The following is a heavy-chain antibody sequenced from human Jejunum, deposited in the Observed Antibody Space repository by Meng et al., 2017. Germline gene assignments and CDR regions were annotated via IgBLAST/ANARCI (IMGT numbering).Heavy chain of an antibody. V-gene: IGHV3-23*01. CDR3: AKELANARPFDY. J-gene: IGHJ4*02. CDR1: GFIFTNYD. Sequence: GESLKISCAASGFIFTNYDMSRVRQAPGKGPEWVSTVTIDGATHYADSVKGRFSISRDNSKNTLFLQMNSLRVEDTAIYYCAKELANARPFDYWGQGTLVTVSS. D-gene: IGHD2-2*01. CDR2: VTIDGAT.